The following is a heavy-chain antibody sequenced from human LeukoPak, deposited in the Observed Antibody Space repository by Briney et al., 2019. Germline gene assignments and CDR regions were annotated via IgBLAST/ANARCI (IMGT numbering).Heavy chain of an antibody. CDR1: GGSISSYY. Sequence: SETLSLTCTVSGGSISSYYWSCIWQPPGKGLEWIGRIYTSVGTTYNPSLTRRVTMSVDTSKNQFSLKLSSVTAADTAVYYCARASTDILTGYPGIFWFDPWGQGTLVTVSS. J-gene: IGHJ5*02. CDR2: IYTSVGT. D-gene: IGHD3-9*01. V-gene: IGHV4-4*07. CDR3: ARASTDILTGYPGIFWFDP.